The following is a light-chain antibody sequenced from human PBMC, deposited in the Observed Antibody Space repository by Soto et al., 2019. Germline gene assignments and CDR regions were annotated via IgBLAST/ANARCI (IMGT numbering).Light chain of an antibody. V-gene: IGKV1-5*03. CDR2: KAS. J-gene: IGKJ1*01. CDR3: QQYNSYSWT. Sequence: DIQMTQSPSTLSASVGDRVTITCRASQSISSWLAWYQQKPGKAPKLLIYKASSLESGVPSRFSGSGSGTEFHLTIISLHPDDFATYYCQQYNSYSWTFGQGTKVEIK. CDR1: QSISSW.